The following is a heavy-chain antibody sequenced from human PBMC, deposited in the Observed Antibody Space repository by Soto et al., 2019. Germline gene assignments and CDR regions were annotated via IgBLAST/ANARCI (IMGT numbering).Heavy chain of an antibody. J-gene: IGHJ5*02. CDR2: ISWNGDTK. D-gene: IGHD3-10*01. CDR1: GFIFDDYG. Sequence: EVQLVESGGGLVPPGRSLRLSCAASGFIFDDYGMHWVRQAPGKDLEWVSGISWNGDTKGYADSVKGRFTISRDNAKNSLYLQMNRLRVEGTALYYCAKGRAYASGLGQSWFDPWGQGTLVTVSS. CDR3: AKGRAYASGLGQSWFDP. V-gene: IGHV3-9*01.